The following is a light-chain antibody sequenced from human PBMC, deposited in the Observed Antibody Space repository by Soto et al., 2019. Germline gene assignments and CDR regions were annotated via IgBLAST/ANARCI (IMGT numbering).Light chain of an antibody. Sequence: EIVMTQSPATLSVSPGERATLSCRASQSVSSNLAWYQQKPGQAPRLLIYGASTRATGIPARFSSSGSGTEFTLTISSLQSEDFAVYYCQQYKNWPPGFTFGPGTKVDIK. CDR2: GAS. CDR1: QSVSSN. V-gene: IGKV3-15*01. J-gene: IGKJ3*01. CDR3: QQYKNWPPGFT.